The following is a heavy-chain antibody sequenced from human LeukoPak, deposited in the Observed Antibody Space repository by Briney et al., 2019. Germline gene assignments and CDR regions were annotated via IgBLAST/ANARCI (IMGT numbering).Heavy chain of an antibody. CDR3: ARRQTHNYDILTGPFDY. D-gene: IGHD3-9*01. J-gene: IGHJ4*02. CDR1: GYSFTSYW. CDR2: IYPGDSDT. V-gene: IGHV5-51*01. Sequence: GESLQISCKGSGYSFTSYWIGWVRPMPGKGLEWMGIIYPGDSDTRYSPSFQGQVTISADKSISTAYLQWSSLKASDTAMYYCARRQTHNYDILTGPFDYWGQGTLVTVSS.